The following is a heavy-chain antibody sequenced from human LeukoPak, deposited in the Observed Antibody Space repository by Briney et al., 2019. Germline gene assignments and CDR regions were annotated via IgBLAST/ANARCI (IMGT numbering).Heavy chain of an antibody. V-gene: IGHV3-15*01. CDR3: TTYTSAFFDR. J-gene: IGHJ4*02. CDR2: IRSKGDGGTL. D-gene: IGHD3-3*02. Sequence: NSGGSLRLSCAASGFTFSSYGMHWVRQAPGKGLEWVGRIRSKGDGGTLYHAAPVKGRFTMSREDSTNTLYLQMNSLTTEDTAVYYYTTYTSAFFDRWGQGIMAPVSS. CDR1: GFTFSSYG.